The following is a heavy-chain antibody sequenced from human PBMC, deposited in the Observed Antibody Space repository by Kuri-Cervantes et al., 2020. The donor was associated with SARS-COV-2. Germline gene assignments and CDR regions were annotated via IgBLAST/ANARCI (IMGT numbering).Heavy chain of an antibody. D-gene: IGHD5-12*01. CDR1: GFTFSSDA. Sequence: GGSLRLSCAASGFTFSSDAMHWVRQAPGKGLEWVAVISYDGSNKYYADSVKGRFTISRDNSKNTLYLQMNSLRAEDTAVYYCAREGMVATSLDYWGQGTLVTVSS. J-gene: IGHJ4*02. CDR2: ISYDGSNK. V-gene: IGHV3-30*04. CDR3: AREGMVATSLDY.